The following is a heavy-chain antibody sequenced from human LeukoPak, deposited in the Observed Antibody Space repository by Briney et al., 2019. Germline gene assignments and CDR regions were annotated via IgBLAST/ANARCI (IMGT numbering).Heavy chain of an antibody. CDR3: ARVGIAVADQYYFDY. D-gene: IGHD6-19*01. V-gene: IGHV1-3*01. Sequence: ASVKVPCKASGYTFTSYAMHWVRQAPGQRLEWMGWINAGNGNTKYSQKFQGRVTITRDTSASTAYMELSSLRSEDTAVYYCARVGIAVADQYYFDYWGQGTLVTVSS. J-gene: IGHJ4*02. CDR1: GYTFTSYA. CDR2: INAGNGNT.